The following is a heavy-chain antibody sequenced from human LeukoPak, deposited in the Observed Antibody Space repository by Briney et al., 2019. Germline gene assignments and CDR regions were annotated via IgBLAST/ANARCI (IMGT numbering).Heavy chain of an antibody. CDR2: ISGSGGST. CDR3: ARDRNYYDSSFSDVFDI. D-gene: IGHD3-22*01. CDR1: GFTFSSYA. Sequence: GGSLRLSCAASGFTFSSYAMSWVRQAPGKGLEWVSGISGSGGSTYYGDSVKGRFTISRDNSKNTLYLQMSSLRAEDTAVYYCARDRNYYDSSFSDVFDIWGPGTMVTVSS. V-gene: IGHV3-23*01. J-gene: IGHJ3*02.